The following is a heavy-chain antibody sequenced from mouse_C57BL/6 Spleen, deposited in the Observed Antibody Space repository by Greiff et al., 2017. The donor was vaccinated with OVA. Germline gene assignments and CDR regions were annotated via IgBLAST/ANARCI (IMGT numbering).Heavy chain of an antibody. CDR2: ISDGGSYT. D-gene: IGHD2-2*01. Sequence: EVKVVESGGGLVKPGGSLKLSCAASGFTFSSYAMSWVRQTPEKRLEWVATISDGGSYTYYPDNVKGRFTISRDNAKNNLYLQMSHLKSEDTAMYYCARDFGYDGGFAYWGQGTLVTVSA. CDR3: ARDFGYDGGFAY. CDR1: GFTFSSYA. J-gene: IGHJ3*01. V-gene: IGHV5-4*01.